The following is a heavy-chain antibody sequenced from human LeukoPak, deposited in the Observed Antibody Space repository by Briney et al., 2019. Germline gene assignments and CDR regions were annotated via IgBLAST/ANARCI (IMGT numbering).Heavy chain of an antibody. CDR3: ARDRFDYGEYEFDS. V-gene: IGHV3-21*01. D-gene: IGHD4-17*01. Sequence: GGSLRLSCAASGFTFSSYSMNWVRQAPGKGLEWVSSISSSSSYIYYADSVKGRFTISRDNAKNSLYLQMNSLRAEDTAVYYCARDRFDYGEYEFDSWGQGALVTVSS. CDR2: ISSSSSYI. J-gene: IGHJ5*01. CDR1: GFTFSSYS.